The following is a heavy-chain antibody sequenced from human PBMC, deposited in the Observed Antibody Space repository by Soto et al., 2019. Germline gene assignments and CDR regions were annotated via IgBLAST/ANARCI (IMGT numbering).Heavy chain of an antibody. D-gene: IGHD5-18*01. Sequence: QVQLQESGPGLVKPSETLSLTCTVSGGSISSYYWSWIRQPPGKGLEWIGYIYYSESTNYNPSLKSRVTISVDTSKNQFSLKLSSVTAADTAVYYCARDHGYSYGYYGMDVWGQGTTVTVSS. V-gene: IGHV4-59*01. CDR2: IYYSEST. CDR3: ARDHGYSYGYYGMDV. CDR1: GGSISSYY. J-gene: IGHJ6*02.